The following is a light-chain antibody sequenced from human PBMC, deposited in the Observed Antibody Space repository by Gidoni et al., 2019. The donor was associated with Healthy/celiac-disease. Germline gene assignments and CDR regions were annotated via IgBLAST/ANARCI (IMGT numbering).Light chain of an antibody. V-gene: IGKV1-5*03. Sequence: DIQMTQSTSTLSTCRASQSISSWLAWYQQKPGKAPKLLIYKASSLESGVPSRFSGSGSGTEFTLTISSLQPDDFATYYCQQYNSLYTFXXXTKLEIK. CDR1: QSISSW. CDR2: KAS. CDR3: QQYNSLYT. J-gene: IGKJ2*01.